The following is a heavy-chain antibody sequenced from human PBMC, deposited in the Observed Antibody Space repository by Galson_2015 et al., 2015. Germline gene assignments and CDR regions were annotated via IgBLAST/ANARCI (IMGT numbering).Heavy chain of an antibody. D-gene: IGHD6-13*01. CDR3: ARELGAAAGTDVDY. V-gene: IGHV3-30*03. CDR1: GFTFSSYG. CDR2: ISYDGSNK. J-gene: IGHJ4*02. Sequence: LSCAASGFTFSSYGMHWVRQAPGKGLEWVAVISYDGSNKYYADSVKGRFTISRDNSKNTLYLQMNSLRAEDTAVYYCARELGAAAGTDVDYWGQGPLVTVSS.